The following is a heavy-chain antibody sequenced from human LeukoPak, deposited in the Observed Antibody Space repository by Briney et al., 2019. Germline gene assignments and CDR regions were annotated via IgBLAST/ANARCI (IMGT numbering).Heavy chain of an antibody. CDR3: ARVGPTHYYYFLDV. J-gene: IGHJ6*04. V-gene: IGHV1-18*01. D-gene: IGHD1-26*01. Sequence: GASVKVSCKASGYTLSNFGISWVRQAPGQGLEWMGWISVNNGNTNYARNFQGRVTMTTDTSTSTAYMELRSLRSDDTAVYYCARVGPTHYYYFLDVWGKGTTVTVSS. CDR1: GYTLSNFG. CDR2: ISVNNGNT.